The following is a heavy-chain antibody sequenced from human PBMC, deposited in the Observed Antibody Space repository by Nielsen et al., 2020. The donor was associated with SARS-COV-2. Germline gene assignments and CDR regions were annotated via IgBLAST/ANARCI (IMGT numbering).Heavy chain of an antibody. D-gene: IGHD6-6*01. CDR2: MNPNSGNT. Sequence: ASVKVSCKASGYTFTSYDINWVRQATGQGLEWMGWMNPNSGNTGYAQKFQGRVTMTRNTSISTAYMELSSLRSEDTAVHYCARGEYSSSSLFYYYYGMDVWGQGTTVTVSS. V-gene: IGHV1-8*01. J-gene: IGHJ6*02. CDR3: ARGEYSSSSLFYYYYGMDV. CDR1: GYTFTSYD.